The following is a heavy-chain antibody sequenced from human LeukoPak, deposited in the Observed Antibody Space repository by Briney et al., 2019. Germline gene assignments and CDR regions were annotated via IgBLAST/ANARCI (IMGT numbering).Heavy chain of an antibody. Sequence: GGSLRLSCAASRFTFNSYGMHWVRQAPGKGLEWVAAIWYDGTNKNYADSVKGRFTISRDNSKNTLYLQMNSLRAEDTAVYYCARDLYSYDSSGYYLDWGQGTLVTVSS. D-gene: IGHD3-22*01. CDR1: RFTFNSYG. J-gene: IGHJ4*02. CDR2: IWYDGTNK. CDR3: ARDLYSYDSSGYYLD. V-gene: IGHV3-33*01.